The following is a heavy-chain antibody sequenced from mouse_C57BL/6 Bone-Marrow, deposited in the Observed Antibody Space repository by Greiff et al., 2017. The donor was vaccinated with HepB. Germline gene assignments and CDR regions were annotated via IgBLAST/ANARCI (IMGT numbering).Heavy chain of an antibody. D-gene: IGHD2-2*01. CDR2: IYPRSGNT. J-gene: IGHJ3*01. V-gene: IGHV1-81*01. CDR1: GYTFTSYG. Sequence: QVQLKESGAELARPGASVKLSCKASGYTFTSYGISWVKQRTGQGLEWIGEIYPRSGNTYYNEKFKGKATLTADKSSSTAYMELRSLTSEDSAVYFCARTGSTMVTTGAYWGQGTLVTVSA. CDR3: ARTGSTMVTTGAY.